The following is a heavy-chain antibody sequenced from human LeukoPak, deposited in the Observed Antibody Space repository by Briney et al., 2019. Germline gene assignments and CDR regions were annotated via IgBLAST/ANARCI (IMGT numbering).Heavy chain of an antibody. CDR1: GGSISSSIYY. Sequence: PSETLSLTCTVSGGSISSSIYYCGWIRQPPGKWLEWMGRIYYSGSTYYNPSLKSRVTISVDTSKNQFSLKLSSVTAADTAVYYCARRDGYKIPYIDSWGQGTLVTVSS. CDR2: IYYSGST. J-gene: IGHJ4*02. V-gene: IGHV4-39*01. CDR3: ARRDGYKIPYIDS. D-gene: IGHD5-24*01.